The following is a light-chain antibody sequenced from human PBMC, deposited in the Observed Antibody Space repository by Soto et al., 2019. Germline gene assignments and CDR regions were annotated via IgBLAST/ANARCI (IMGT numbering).Light chain of an antibody. V-gene: IGKV3-20*01. CDR3: QQYGSSSWT. CDR1: QSVSSIY. CDR2: GAA. J-gene: IGKJ1*01. Sequence: EIVLTQSPGTLSLSPGERATLSCRASQSVSSIYLAWYQHKPGQAPRLLIYGAASRATGIPDRFSGSGSGTYFTLTISRLETEDFAVYYCQQYGSSSWTFGRGTTVETK.